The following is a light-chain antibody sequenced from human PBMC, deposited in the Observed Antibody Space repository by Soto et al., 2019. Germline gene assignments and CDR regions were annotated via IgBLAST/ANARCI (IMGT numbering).Light chain of an antibody. CDR3: SSYTSTSTPCV. CDR2: DVS. CDR1: NSDIGGYNY. J-gene: IGLJ3*02. Sequence: QSALTQPASVSGSPGQSITISCTGTNSDIGGYNYVSWYQHHPGKAPKLMIYDVSNRPSGVSNRFSGSKSGNTASLTLSGLQTEDEADYYCSSYTSTSTPCVFGGGTQLTVL. V-gene: IGLV2-14*03.